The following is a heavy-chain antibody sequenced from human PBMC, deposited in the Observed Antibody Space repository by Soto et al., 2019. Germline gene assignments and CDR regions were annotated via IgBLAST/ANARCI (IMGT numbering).Heavy chain of an antibody. D-gene: IGHD6-13*01. J-gene: IGHJ6*02. V-gene: IGHV3-23*01. CDR3: AKEDRIAAADYYYGMDV. CDR2: ISGSGGST. CDR1: GFTFSSYA. Sequence: GGSLRLSCAASGFTFSSYAMSWVRQAPGKGLEWVSAISGSGGSTYYADSVKGRFTISRDNSKKQLYLQMNSLRAEDTAVYYCAKEDRIAAADYYYGMDVWGQGTTVTVSS.